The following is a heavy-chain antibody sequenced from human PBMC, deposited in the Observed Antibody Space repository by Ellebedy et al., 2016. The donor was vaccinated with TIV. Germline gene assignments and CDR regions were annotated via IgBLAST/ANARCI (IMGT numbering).Heavy chain of an antibody. Sequence: GESLKISCAASGFTFSSYAMNWVRQAPGKGLEWVSGITTDGGKTIYTDSVKGRFTISRDNSKNTLYLQMNSLRAEDTAVYYCAGGISVAGTSLGFWGQGTLVTVSS. V-gene: IGHV3-23*01. CDR1: GFTFSSYA. CDR2: ITTDGGKT. CDR3: AGGISVAGTSLGF. J-gene: IGHJ4*02. D-gene: IGHD6-19*01.